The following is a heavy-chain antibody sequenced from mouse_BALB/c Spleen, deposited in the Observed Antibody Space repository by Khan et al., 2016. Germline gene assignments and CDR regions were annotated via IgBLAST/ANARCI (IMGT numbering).Heavy chain of an antibody. D-gene: IGHD1-1*01. Sequence: EVQLVESGAELVRSGASVKLSCTASVFNIKDYYMHWVKQRPEQGLEWIGWIDPENGDTEYAPKFQGKATMTADTSSNAAYLQFSSLTSEDSAVCYCNAIYYGSDVYFDYWGQGTTLTVSS. CDR2: IDPENGDT. J-gene: IGHJ2*01. V-gene: IGHV14-4*02. CDR1: VFNIKDYY. CDR3: NAIYYGSDVYFDY.